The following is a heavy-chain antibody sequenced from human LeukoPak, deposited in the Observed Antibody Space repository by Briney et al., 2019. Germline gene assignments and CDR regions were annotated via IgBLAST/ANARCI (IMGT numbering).Heavy chain of an antibody. CDR3: AREPGWGAVADY. CDR1: GDSINGFY. Sequence: SETLSLTCTVSGDSINGFYWSWIRQPPGKGLEWVAYIYYAGRTTYNPSLKSRVTISVDTSKNQFSLKLTSLTAADTAVYYCAREPGWGAVADYWGQGTLVTVSS. J-gene: IGHJ4*02. D-gene: IGHD6-19*01. V-gene: IGHV4-59*12. CDR2: IYYAGRT.